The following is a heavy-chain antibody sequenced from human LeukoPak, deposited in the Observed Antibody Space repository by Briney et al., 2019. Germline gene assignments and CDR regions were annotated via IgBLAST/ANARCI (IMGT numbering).Heavy chain of an antibody. Sequence: SETLSLTCTISGGSVSDYYWSWIRQSPGKGLEWIGYIYYTGSTTYNPTLKSRVTISADTSKNQFSLKLSSVTAADTAVYYCARVGMGYYDSSGYYRPYYFDYWGQGTLVTVSS. CDR2: IYYTGST. CDR1: GGSVSDYY. J-gene: IGHJ4*02. V-gene: IGHV4-59*02. CDR3: ARVGMGYYDSSGYYRPYYFDY. D-gene: IGHD3-22*01.